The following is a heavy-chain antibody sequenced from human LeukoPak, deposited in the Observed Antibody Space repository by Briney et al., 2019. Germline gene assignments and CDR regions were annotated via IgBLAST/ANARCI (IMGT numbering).Heavy chain of an antibody. CDR3: ARGTYCTSGSCYSYYYYYGMDV. CDR1: GFTFSSYA. J-gene: IGHJ6*02. D-gene: IGHD2-15*01. CDR2: ISLDGSNK. V-gene: IGHV3-30-3*01. Sequence: GGSLRLSCAASGFTFSSYAMHWVRQAPGKGLEWVAVISLDGSNKYYADSVKGRFTISRDNSKNTLYLQMNSLRAEDTAVYSCARGTYCTSGSCYSYYYYYGMDVWGQGTTVTVSS.